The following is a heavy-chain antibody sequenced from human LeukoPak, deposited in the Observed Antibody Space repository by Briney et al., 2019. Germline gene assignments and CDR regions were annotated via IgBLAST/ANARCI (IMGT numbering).Heavy chain of an antibody. CDR1: GGSISSSSYY. Sequence: PSETLSLTCTVSGGSISSSSYYWGWIRQPPGKGLEWIGSIYYSGSTYYNPSLKSRVTISVDTSKNQFSLKLSSVTAADTAVYYCARVGGDYWGQGTLATVSS. CDR2: IYYSGST. CDR3: ARVGGDY. D-gene: IGHD1-26*01. V-gene: IGHV4-39*07. J-gene: IGHJ4*02.